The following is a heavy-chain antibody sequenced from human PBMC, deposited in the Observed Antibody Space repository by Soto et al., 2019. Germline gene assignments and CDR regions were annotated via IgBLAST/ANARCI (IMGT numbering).Heavy chain of an antibody. CDR3: ARARISSPNYYYGMDV. Sequence: QVKLVQSGAEEKKPGASVKVSCKASGYTFTSYAMHWVRQAPGQRLEWMGWINAGNGNTKYSQKFQGRVTITRDTSASTAYMELSSLRSEDTAVYYCARARISSPNYYYGMDVWGQGTTVTVSS. CDR2: INAGNGNT. J-gene: IGHJ6*02. V-gene: IGHV1-3*05. CDR1: GYTFTSYA. D-gene: IGHD6-6*01.